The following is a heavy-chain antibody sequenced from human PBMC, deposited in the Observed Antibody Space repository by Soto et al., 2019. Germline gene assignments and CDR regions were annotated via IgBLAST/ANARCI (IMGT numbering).Heavy chain of an antibody. D-gene: IGHD3-9*01. V-gene: IGHV1-18*04. Sequence: ASVKVSCKASGYTFTSYGISWVRQAPGQGLEWMGWISAYNGNTNYAQELQGRVTMTTDTSTSTAYMELRSLRSDDTAVYYCARDSRNYDILTGYYSNYYGMDVWGQGTTVTVSS. CDR3: ARDSRNYDILTGYYSNYYGMDV. J-gene: IGHJ6*02. CDR1: GYTFTSYG. CDR2: ISAYNGNT.